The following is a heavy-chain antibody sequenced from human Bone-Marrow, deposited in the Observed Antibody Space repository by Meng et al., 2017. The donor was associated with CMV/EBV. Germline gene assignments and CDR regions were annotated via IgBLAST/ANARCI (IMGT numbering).Heavy chain of an antibody. Sequence: KHSRSTCTDCDVHWVRQAAGNEHEWVGWVNPNSGKAGSLQEFQDRVTLPRNTSITTAYMELTRLTSEDTAVYYCARFGSGGSAHWGQGTLVTVSS. CDR1: RSTCTDCD. J-gene: IGHJ4*02. CDR3: ARFGSGGSAH. CDR2: VNPNSGKA. D-gene: IGHD3-10*01. V-gene: IGHV1-8*01.